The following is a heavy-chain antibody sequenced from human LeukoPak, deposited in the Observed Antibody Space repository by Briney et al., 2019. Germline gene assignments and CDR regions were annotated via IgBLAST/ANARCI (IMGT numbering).Heavy chain of an antibody. CDR1: AYSSTSYW. V-gene: IGHV5-10-1*01. D-gene: IGHD3/OR15-3a*01. Sequence: GESLKISCKGSAYSSTSYWMSWGRQMPGKGLEWMGRIYPSDSYTKYSPSFQGHVTSSSDKSINTAALQSSRLKYADTAMLYYSSTGHYGIYGWGQGTTVTASS. CDR3: SSTGHYGIYG. CDR2: IYPSDSYT. J-gene: IGHJ6*02.